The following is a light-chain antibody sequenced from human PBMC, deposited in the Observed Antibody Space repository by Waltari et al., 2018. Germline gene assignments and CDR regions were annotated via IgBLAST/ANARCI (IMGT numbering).Light chain of an antibody. Sequence: QSALIQPPSVSGSPGPSVAIYCTGTSSDIGSYNFVSWYQQFPGTAPKLLVYEVTTRPSWVPDRFAGSKSGYTASLAISGLQPEDEADYYCSSYTTSSTVIFGGGTKLTVL. CDR2: EVT. CDR1: SSDIGSYNF. J-gene: IGLJ2*01. CDR3: SSYTTSSTVI. V-gene: IGLV2-18*02.